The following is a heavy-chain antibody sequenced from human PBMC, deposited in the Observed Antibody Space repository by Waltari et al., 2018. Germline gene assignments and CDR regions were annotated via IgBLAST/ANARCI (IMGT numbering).Heavy chain of an antibody. J-gene: IGHJ2*01. V-gene: IGHV3-23*01. Sequence: EVQLLESGGDLVQQGGSLRLSWAASGFSFSHYPMAWVRQAPGKGLEWVSTMTADGRSRNYADSVKGRFTISRDNSQNTLDLQMNTLRAEDTAVYFCAKADFGDPFWYFDLWGRGTLVTV. CDR1: GFSFSHYP. CDR3: AKADFGDPFWYFDL. D-gene: IGHD4-17*01. CDR2: MTADGRSR.